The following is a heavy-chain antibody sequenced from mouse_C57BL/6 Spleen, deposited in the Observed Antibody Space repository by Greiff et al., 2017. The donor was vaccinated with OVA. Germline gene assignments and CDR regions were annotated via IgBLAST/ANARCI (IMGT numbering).Heavy chain of an antibody. CDR2: IYPRDGST. Sequence: VHLVESGPELVKPGASVKLSCKASGYTFTSYDINWVKQRPGQGLEWIGWIYPRDGSTKYNEKFKGKATLTVDTSSSTAYMELHSLTSEDSAVYFCARGTTVDYFDYWGQGTTLTVSS. D-gene: IGHD1-1*01. CDR1: GYTFTSYD. V-gene: IGHV1-85*01. CDR3: ARGTTVDYFDY. J-gene: IGHJ2*01.